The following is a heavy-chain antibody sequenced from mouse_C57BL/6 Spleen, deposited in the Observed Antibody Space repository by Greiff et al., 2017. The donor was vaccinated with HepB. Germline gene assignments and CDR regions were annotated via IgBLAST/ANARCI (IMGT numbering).Heavy chain of an antibody. CDR3: ARGNVGAWFAY. CDR2: ISNGGGST. J-gene: IGHJ3*01. V-gene: IGHV5-12*01. CDR1: GFTFSDYY. Sequence: EVKLVESGGGLVQPGGSLKLSCAASGFTFSDYYMYWVRQTPEKRLEWVAYISNGGGSTYYPDTVKGRFTISRDNAKNTLYLQMSRLKSEDTAMYYCARGNVGAWFAYWGQGTLVTVSA.